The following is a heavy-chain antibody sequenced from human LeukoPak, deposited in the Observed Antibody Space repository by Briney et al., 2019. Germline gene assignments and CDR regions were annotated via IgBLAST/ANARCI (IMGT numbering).Heavy chain of an antibody. CDR2: INPSGGST. CDR1: GYTFTSYY. Sequence: ASVKVSCKASGYTFTSYYMHWVRQAPGQGLEWMGIINPSGGSTSYAQKFRGRVTMTRDTSTSTVYMELSSLRSEDTAVYYCAGSLYCSSTSCYYYYGMDVWGQGTTVTVSS. D-gene: IGHD2-2*01. CDR3: AGSLYCSSTSCYYYYGMDV. J-gene: IGHJ6*02. V-gene: IGHV1-46*01.